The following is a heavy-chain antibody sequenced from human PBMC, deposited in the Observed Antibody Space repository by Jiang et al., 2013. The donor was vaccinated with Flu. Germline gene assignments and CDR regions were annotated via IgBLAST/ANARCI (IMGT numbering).Heavy chain of an antibody. J-gene: IGHJ5*02. V-gene: IGHV3-30*02. CDR1: GLTFSSYG. CDR2: IRYDGSNK. D-gene: IGHD5-18*01. CDR3: AKDGFETAMVTGGWFDP. Sequence: QLVESGGGVVQPGGSLRLSCAASGLTFSSYGMHWVRQAPGKGLEWVAFIRYDGSNKYYADSVKGRFTISRDNSKNTLYLQMNSLRAEDTAVYYCAKDGFETAMVTGGWFDPWGQGTLVTVSS.